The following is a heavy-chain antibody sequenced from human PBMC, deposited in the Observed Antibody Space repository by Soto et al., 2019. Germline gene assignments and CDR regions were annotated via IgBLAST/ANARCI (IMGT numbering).Heavy chain of an antibody. CDR1: GFTFSDHY. CDR2: IKQDGSEK. Sequence: GGSLRLSCAASGFTFSDHYMDWVRQAPGKGLERVANIKQDGSEKYYVDSVKGRFSISRDNAKKSLYLQMNSLRAEDTAVYYCARERLALSAAEGGEYYYGMDVSGQGTTVTVSS. CDR3: ARERLALSAAEGGEYYYGMDV. J-gene: IGHJ6*02. V-gene: IGHV3-7*03. D-gene: IGHD2-2*01.